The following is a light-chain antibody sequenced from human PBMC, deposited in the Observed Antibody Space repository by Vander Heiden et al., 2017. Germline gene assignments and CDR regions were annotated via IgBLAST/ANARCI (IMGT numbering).Light chain of an antibody. CDR1: QGISSY. CDR3: QQYDSYPQT. Sequence: AIRMTQSPSSFSASTGDRVTITCRASQGISSYLAWYQQKPGKAPKLLIYAASTLQSGVPPRFSGSGSGTDFTLTISCLQSEDFATYYCQQYDSYPQTFGQGTKVEIK. J-gene: IGKJ1*01. V-gene: IGKV1-8*01. CDR2: AAS.